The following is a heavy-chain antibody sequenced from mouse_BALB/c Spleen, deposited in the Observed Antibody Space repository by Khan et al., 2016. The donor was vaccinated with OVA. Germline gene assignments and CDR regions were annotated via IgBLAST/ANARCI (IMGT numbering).Heavy chain of an antibody. V-gene: IGHV2-3*01. CDR2: IWGDGST. CDR1: GLSLTNYG. J-gene: IGHJ3*01. D-gene: IGHD2-2*01. CDR3: AIIYYGYDWFTY. Sequence: QVQLKESGPGLVAPSQSLSITCTVSGLSLTNYGISWIRQPPGKGLEWLGVIWGDGSTNNHSALISRLSINKDNSKSQVFLKLNSLQTDDTATSYCAIIYYGYDWFTYWGQGTLVTVSA.